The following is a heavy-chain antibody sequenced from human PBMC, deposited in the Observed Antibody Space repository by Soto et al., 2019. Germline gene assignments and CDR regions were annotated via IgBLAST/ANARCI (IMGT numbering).Heavy chain of an antibody. CDR1: KITFRTST. Sequence: GGSLRLSCSASKITFRTSTMHWVRQAPGKGVVWVSRINTDGTRTNYADSVKGRFTISRDNAKNTLYLQMNGLRAEDTAVYYCASLPRDYQGYWGQGTLVTVSS. D-gene: IGHD4-17*01. CDR3: ASLPRDYQGY. V-gene: IGHV3-74*01. CDR2: INTDGTRT. J-gene: IGHJ4*02.